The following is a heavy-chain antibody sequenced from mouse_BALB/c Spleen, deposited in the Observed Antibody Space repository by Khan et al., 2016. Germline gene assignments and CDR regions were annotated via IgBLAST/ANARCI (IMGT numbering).Heavy chain of an antibody. CDR2: INTKTGEP. V-gene: IGHV9-3*02. Sequence: QIQLVQSGPELKKPGETVTISCKASGYTFTNYGMNWVKQAPGKGLKWMAWINTKTGEPSYAEEFKGRFAFSLETSARTAYLQINNLKDEDAATXFRAREPKFFDDWGQGTTLTVSS. CDR3: AREPKFFDD. CDR1: GYTFTNYG. J-gene: IGHJ2*01.